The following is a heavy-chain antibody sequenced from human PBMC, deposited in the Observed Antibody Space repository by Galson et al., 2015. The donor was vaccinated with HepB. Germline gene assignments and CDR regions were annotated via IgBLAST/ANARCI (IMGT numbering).Heavy chain of an antibody. CDR2: MSNGERNI. CDR3: ARGGVLGGMDV. V-gene: IGHV3-74*01. D-gene: IGHD3-10*01. J-gene: IGHJ6*02. CDR1: GFSFSNYW. Sequence: SLRLSCAASGFSFSNYWMDWVRQAPGEGLEWVSDMSNGERNIRRYADSVKGRFTISRDNAKNTLYLYMNSLRVDDTALYYCARGGVLGGMDVWGQGTMVTVSS.